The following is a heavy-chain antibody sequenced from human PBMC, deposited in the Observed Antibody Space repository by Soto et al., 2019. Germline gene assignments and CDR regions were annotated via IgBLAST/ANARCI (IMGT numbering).Heavy chain of an antibody. CDR3: AKDLSCYCGGGSCYSGSDY. Sequence: QVHLVESGGGVVQPGRSLRLSCAASEFTFGLYGMHWVRQAPGKGLEWVAVISYDGSNKYYADSVKGRFTISRDNSKNPLFLQMNSVRAEDTVMYYCAKDLSCYCGGGSCYSGSDYWGQGTLVTVSS. V-gene: IGHV3-30*18. CDR1: EFTFGLYG. CDR2: ISYDGSNK. J-gene: IGHJ4*02. D-gene: IGHD2-15*01.